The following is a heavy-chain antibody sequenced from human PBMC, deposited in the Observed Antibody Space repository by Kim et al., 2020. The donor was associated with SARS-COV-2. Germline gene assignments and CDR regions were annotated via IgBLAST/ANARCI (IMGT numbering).Heavy chain of an antibody. CDR2: INHSGST. D-gene: IGHD3-22*01. CDR1: GGSFSGYY. Sequence: SETLSLTCAVYGGSFSGYYWSWIRQPPGKGLEWIGEINHSGSTNYNPSLKSRVTISVDTSKNQFSLKLSSVTAADTAVYYCASLTKYYYDSSGGWGQGTLVTVSS. J-gene: IGHJ4*02. V-gene: IGHV4-34*01. CDR3: ASLTKYYYDSSGG.